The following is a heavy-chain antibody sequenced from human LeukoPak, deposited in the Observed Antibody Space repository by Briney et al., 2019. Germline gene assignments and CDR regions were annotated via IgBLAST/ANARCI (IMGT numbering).Heavy chain of an antibody. CDR3: ARDRWRLDGSSGYYSFTN. V-gene: IGHV1-18*01. CDR2: ISGYNGNT. J-gene: IGHJ4*02. D-gene: IGHD3-22*01. Sequence: ASVKVSCKASGYSFTSYGISWVRQAPGQGLEWMGWISGYNGNTNYEQKVQGRVTMTTDTSTSTAYMEVRSLRSDDTAVYYCARDRWRLDGSSGYYSFTNWGQGTLVTVSS. CDR1: GYSFTSYG.